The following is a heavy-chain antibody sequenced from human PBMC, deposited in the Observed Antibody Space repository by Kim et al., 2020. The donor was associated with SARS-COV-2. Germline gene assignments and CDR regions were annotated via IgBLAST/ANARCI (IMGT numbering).Heavy chain of an antibody. CDR1: GFTFSSYS. J-gene: IGHJ4*02. D-gene: IGHD6-19*01. Sequence: GGSLRLSCAASGFTFSSYSMNWVRQAPGKGLEWVSYISSSSSTIYYADSVKGRFTISRDNAKNSLYLQMNSLRDEDTAVYYCARDQALDYHQWLVRPGFDYWGQGTLVTVSS. CDR3: ARDQALDYHQWLVRPGFDY. CDR2: ISSSSSTI. V-gene: IGHV3-48*02.